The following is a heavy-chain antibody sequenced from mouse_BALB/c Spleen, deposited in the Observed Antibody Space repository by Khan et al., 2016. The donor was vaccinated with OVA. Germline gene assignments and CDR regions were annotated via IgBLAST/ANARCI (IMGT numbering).Heavy chain of an antibody. J-gene: IGHJ4*01. D-gene: IGHD2-10*01. Sequence: QIQLVQSGPELKKPGETVKISCKASGYTFTNYGMNWVKQSPGKALKWMGWINTYTGEPTYADDFKGRFAFSLETSATTAYLQINNLKNEDTATYFCARPPYCSYTLDYWGKGTSVTVSS. CDR1: GYTFTNYG. CDR2: INTYTGEP. V-gene: IGHV9-3-1*01. CDR3: ARPPYCSYTLDY.